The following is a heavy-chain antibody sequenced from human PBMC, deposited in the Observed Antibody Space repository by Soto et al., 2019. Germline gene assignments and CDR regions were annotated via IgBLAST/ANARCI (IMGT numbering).Heavy chain of an antibody. CDR1: GFSFSRYG. CDR2: VSYDGSTK. CDR3: ARDKEELDYYYYGMDV. D-gene: IGHD3-10*01. J-gene: IGHJ6*02. Sequence: QLVESGGGVVQPGRSLRLSCAASGFSFSRYGVYWVRQAPGKGLEWVAVVSYDGSTKFYADFVKGRLTISRDNSKNTSYLQINSLRPEDTAVYYCARDKEELDYYYYGMDVWGQGTTVTVSS. V-gene: IGHV3-30-3*01.